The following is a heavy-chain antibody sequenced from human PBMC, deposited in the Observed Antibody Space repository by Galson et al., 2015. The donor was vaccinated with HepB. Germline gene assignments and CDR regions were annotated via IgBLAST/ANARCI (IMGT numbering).Heavy chain of an antibody. D-gene: IGHD3-22*01. Sequence: LRLSCAASGFTFSRYAMHWVRQAPGKGLEWVAVISYDGSNKYYADSVEGRFTISRDNSKNTLYLQMNSLRPEDTAEYYCARVYYDSSGYCCGYFDYWGQGTQVTVSS. J-gene: IGHJ4*02. CDR1: GFTFSRYA. V-gene: IGHV3-30-3*01. CDR3: ARVYYDSSGYCCGYFDY. CDR2: ISYDGSNK.